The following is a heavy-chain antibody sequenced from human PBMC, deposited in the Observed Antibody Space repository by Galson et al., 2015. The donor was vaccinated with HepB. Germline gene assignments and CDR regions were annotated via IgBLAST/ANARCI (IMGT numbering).Heavy chain of an antibody. Sequence: PALVKPTQTLTLTCTVSGFSLNNPRVGVSWIRQPPGKALDWLAHIFSDDEVSYKTSLKSRLTLSKDNSKSQVVLTMTNVDPVDTATYFCAGALGYSSTWYDYWGRGTLVIVSA. V-gene: IGHV2-26*01. CDR3: AGALGYSSTWYDY. CDR2: IFSDDEV. CDR1: GFSLNNPRVG. J-gene: IGHJ4*02. D-gene: IGHD6-13*01.